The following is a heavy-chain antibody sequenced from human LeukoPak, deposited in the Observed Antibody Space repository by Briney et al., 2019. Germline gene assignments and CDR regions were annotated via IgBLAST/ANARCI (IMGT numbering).Heavy chain of an antibody. CDR1: GFTFSSYG. D-gene: IGHD3-3*01. CDR3: ARAGFWSGYLPPSEHYYYYMDV. Sequence: PGGSLRLSCAASGFTFSSYGMHWVRQAPGKGLEWVAFIRYDGSNKYYADSVKGRFTISRDNSKNTLYLQMNSLRAEDTAVYYCARAGFWSGYLPPSEHYYYYMDVWGKGTTVTVSS. J-gene: IGHJ6*03. V-gene: IGHV3-30*02. CDR2: IRYDGSNK.